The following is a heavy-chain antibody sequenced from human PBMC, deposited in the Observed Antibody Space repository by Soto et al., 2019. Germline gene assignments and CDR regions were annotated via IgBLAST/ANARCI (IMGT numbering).Heavy chain of an antibody. J-gene: IGHJ5*02. CDR1: GYKFTSYW. Sequence: PGESLKISCRTSGYKFTSYWITWVRQMPGKGLEWMGIIFPSDSDTRYSPSFQGQVTISADRSTSTVFLQWASLKASDTAVYFCARKDKSGYFNWFDPWGQGTLVTVSS. D-gene: IGHD3-22*01. V-gene: IGHV5-51*01. CDR3: ARKDKSGYFNWFDP. CDR2: IFPSDSDT.